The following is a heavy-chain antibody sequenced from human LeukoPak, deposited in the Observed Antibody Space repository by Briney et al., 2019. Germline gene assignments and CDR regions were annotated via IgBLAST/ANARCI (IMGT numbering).Heavy chain of an antibody. CDR2: INPSSGGT. CDR1: GYSLNAYY. J-gene: IGHJ4*02. Sequence: ASVKVSCKASGYSLNAYYIHWVRQAPGQGLEWMGWINPSSGGTKHAQKFQGRVTIARDTSISTTYMELTRLTSDDTAVYYCARGLGLDYWGQGTLVTVSS. V-gene: IGHV1-2*02. D-gene: IGHD4-11*01. CDR3: ARGLGLDY.